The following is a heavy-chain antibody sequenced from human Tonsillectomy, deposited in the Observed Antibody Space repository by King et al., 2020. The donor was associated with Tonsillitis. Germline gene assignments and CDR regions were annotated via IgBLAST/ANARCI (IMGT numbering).Heavy chain of an antibody. Sequence: VQLVQSGPEVKKPGASLKVSCKASGYTFTHYGISWVRQAPGQGLEWMGRISGYNDNTIYAQKIQGRVTMTTDTSTGTAYLELRSLRFDDTAVYYCARSYDSGDYGAFDIWGQGTMVTVSS. CDR1: GYTFTHYG. J-gene: IGHJ3*02. CDR2: ISGYNDNT. CDR3: ARSYDSGDYGAFDI. D-gene: IGHD4-17*01. V-gene: IGHV1-18*01.